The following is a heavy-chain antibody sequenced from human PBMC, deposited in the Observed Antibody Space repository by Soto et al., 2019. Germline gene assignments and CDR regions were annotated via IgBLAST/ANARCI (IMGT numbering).Heavy chain of an antibody. CDR1: GYSFTSYW. D-gene: IGHD3-3*01. J-gene: IGHJ6*02. CDR3: ASFGVAPNYYYYGMDV. V-gene: IGHV5-10-1*01. CDR2: IDPSDSYT. Sequence: GESLKISCKGSGYSFTSYWISWVRQMPGKGLEWMGRIDPSDSYTNYSPSFQGHVTISADKSISTAYLQWSSLKASDTAMYYCASFGVAPNYYYYGMDVWGQGTTVTVSS.